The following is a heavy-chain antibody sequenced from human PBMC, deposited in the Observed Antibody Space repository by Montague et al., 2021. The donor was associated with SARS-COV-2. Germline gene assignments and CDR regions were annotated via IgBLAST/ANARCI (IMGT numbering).Heavy chain of an antibody. CDR3: ARELEDDVTASWALDM. CDR2: IGRGFDT. J-gene: IGHJ3*02. V-gene: IGHV3-13*01. D-gene: IGHD2-21*02. CDR1: GFPFSTSD. Sequence: YRSLSCAASGFPFSTSDFHWVRQGSGRGLEWVSAIGRGFDTYYEESVRGRFTIFRDNARNSLILQMNSLTVGDTAVYYCARELEDDVTASWALDMWGQGTTVTVSS.